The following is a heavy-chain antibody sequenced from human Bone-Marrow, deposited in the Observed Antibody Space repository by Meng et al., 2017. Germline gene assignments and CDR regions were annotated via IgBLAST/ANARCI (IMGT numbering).Heavy chain of an antibody. V-gene: IGHV4-30-4*01. Sequence: VQLQESGPGLVKPSQTLSLTCTVSGGSISSGDYYWSWIRQPPGKGLDWIGYIYYSGSTYYNPSLKSRVTISVDTSRNQFSLKLGSMTAADTAVYYCARHNYGDYGWFDPWGQGTLVTVSS. CDR2: IYYSGST. D-gene: IGHD4-17*01. J-gene: IGHJ5*02. CDR1: GGSISSGDYY. CDR3: ARHNYGDYGWFDP.